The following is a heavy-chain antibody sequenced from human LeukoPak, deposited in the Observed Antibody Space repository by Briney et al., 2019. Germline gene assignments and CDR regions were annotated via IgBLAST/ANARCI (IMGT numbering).Heavy chain of an antibody. V-gene: IGHV3-30*07. J-gene: IGHJ4*02. CDR1: GFTFSNYA. CDR2: ISYDGDTE. CDR3: ARALYGDYAFDY. Sequence: GGSLRLSCAASGFTFSNYALHWVRQAPGKGLEWVAAISYDGDTEFYADSVKGRFTISRDTSKNTLYLQMNSLRAEDTAVYYCARALYGDYAFDYWGQGTLVTVSS. D-gene: IGHD4-17*01.